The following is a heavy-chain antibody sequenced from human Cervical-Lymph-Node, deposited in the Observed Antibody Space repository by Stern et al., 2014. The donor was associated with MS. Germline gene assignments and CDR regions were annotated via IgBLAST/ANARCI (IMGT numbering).Heavy chain of an antibody. CDR1: GYAFTGFY. D-gene: IGHD3-3*01. CDR2: INPNNGAT. Sequence: QVQLVQSGAEVKKPGASVKVSCKASGYAFTGFYIHWVRQAPGQGLEWIGWINPNNGATNFAQKFQDRVTMARDTSISTAYLELTRVTSDDTAVYYCARGSDFWSTLPIYWGQGTLVTVSS. J-gene: IGHJ4*02. CDR3: ARGSDFWSTLPIY. V-gene: IGHV1-2*02.